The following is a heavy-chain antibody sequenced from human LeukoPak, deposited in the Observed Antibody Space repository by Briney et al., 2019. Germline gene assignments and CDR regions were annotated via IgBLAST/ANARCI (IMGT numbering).Heavy chain of an antibody. CDR1: GASVNSYSDY. CDR2: VYAGGGT. V-gene: IGHV4-39*02. J-gene: IGHJ4*02. Sequence: SQTLSLTCSVSGASVNSYSDYWAWIRQTPGRGLEWIGSVYAGGGTYFNPSLETRVSISFDTSKNAFSLRLSSGTAADTAVYYWVLQPAYDFDNWGQGMLVTVSS. CDR3: VLQPAYDFDN. D-gene: IGHD1-14*01.